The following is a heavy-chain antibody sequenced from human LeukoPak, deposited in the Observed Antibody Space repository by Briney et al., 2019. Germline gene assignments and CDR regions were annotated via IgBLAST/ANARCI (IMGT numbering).Heavy chain of an antibody. CDR2: ISGGAIST. J-gene: IGHJ4*02. D-gene: IGHD2/OR15-2a*01. Sequence: GGSLRLSCAASGFTFSSYAMSWVRQAPGKGLEWVSSISGGAISTYYADSVKGRFTITRDNSKDMLYLQMNSLRAEDTAVYYCVKSTEGTSRPSDYWGQGTLVTVSS. CDR3: VKSTEGTSRPSDY. V-gene: IGHV3-23*01. CDR1: GFTFSSYA.